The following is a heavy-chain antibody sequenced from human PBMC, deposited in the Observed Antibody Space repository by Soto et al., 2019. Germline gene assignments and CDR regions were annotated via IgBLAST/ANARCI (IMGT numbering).Heavy chain of an antibody. Sequence: SETLPHTCTVSGGSISSSSYYWGWIRQPPGKGLEWIGYIYYSGSTNYNPSLKSRVTISVDTSKNQFSLKLSSVTAADTAVYYCARAQRFLEWLPHHLGYYYYMDVWGKGTTVTVSS. CDR1: GGSISSSSYY. CDR2: IYYSGST. CDR3: ARAQRFLEWLPHHLGYYYYMDV. D-gene: IGHD3-3*01. V-gene: IGHV4-61*05. J-gene: IGHJ6*03.